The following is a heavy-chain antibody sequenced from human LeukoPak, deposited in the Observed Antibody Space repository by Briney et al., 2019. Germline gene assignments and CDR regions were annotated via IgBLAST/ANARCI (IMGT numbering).Heavy chain of an antibody. CDR2: IKSKTDGGTI. Sequence: TGGSLRLSCAASGFTFSDAWMRWVRQAPGKGLEWVGRIKSKTDGGTIDYAAPMKGRFTIPRDDSKNTVYLQMNSLKTEDTAVYYCTSLAMIRGVIPFDYWGQGTLVTVSS. CDR1: GFTFSDAW. CDR3: TSLAMIRGVIPFDY. J-gene: IGHJ4*02. V-gene: IGHV3-15*01. D-gene: IGHD3-10*01.